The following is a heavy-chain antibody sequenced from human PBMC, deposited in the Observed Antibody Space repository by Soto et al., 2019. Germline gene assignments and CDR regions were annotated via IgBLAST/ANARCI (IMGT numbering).Heavy chain of an antibody. J-gene: IGHJ4*02. D-gene: IGHD3-9*01. CDR3: AGVEDDILTGYYRL. V-gene: IGHV1-69*12. Sequence: QVQLVQSGAEVKKPGSSVKVSCKASGGTFSSYAISWVRQAPGQGLEWMGGIIPIFGTANYAQKFQGRVTXTAXEXMSTAYMELSSLRSEDTAVYYCAGVEDDILTGYYRLWGQGTLVTVSS. CDR2: IIPIFGTA. CDR1: GGTFSSYA.